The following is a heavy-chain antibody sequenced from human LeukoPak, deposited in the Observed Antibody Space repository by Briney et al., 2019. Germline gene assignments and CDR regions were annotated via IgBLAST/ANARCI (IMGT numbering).Heavy chain of an antibody. CDR1: GFTFSSYW. CDR3: AIQKADLITMIRGVIAY. CDR2: IKQDGSEK. J-gene: IGHJ4*02. V-gene: IGHV3-7*01. D-gene: IGHD3-10*01. Sequence: GGSLRLSCAASGFTFSSYWMSWVRQAPGKGLEGVANIKQDGSEKYYVDSVKGRFTISRDNAKNSLYLQMNSLTAEDTAVYYCAIQKADLITMIRGVIAYWGQGTLVTVSS.